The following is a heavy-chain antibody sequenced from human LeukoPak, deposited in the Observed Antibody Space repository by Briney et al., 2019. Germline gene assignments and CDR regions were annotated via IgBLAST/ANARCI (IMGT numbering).Heavy chain of an antibody. J-gene: IGHJ4*02. D-gene: IGHD6-19*01. Sequence: GRSLRPSCAASGFTFSSYAMHWVRQAPGKGLEWVAVISYDGSNKYYADSVKGRFTISRDNSKNTLYLQMNSLRAEDTAVYYCARDRYSSGWYVDYWGQGTLVTVSS. CDR1: GFTFSSYA. CDR3: ARDRYSSGWYVDY. CDR2: ISYDGSNK. V-gene: IGHV3-30-3*01.